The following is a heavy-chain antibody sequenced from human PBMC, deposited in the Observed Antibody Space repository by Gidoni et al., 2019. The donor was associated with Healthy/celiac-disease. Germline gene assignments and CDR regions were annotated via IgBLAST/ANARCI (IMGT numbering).Heavy chain of an antibody. J-gene: IGHJ3*02. Sequence: EVQLVESGGGLVKPGRSLRLSCTASGFPFGDYAMSWFRQAPGKGLEWVGFIRSKAYGGTTEYAASVKGRFTISRDDSKSIAYLQMNSLKTEDTAVYYCTRDLYYYDSSGPSFAFDIWGQGTMVTVSS. CDR3: TRDLYYYDSSGPSFAFDI. D-gene: IGHD3-22*01. V-gene: IGHV3-49*05. CDR1: GFPFGDYA. CDR2: IRSKAYGGTT.